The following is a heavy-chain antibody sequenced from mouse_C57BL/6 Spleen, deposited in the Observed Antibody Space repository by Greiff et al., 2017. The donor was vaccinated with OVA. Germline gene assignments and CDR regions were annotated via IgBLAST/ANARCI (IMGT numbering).Heavy chain of an antibody. CDR1: GYTFTEYT. CDR2: FYPGSGSI. J-gene: IGHJ1*03. CDR3: ARHEGDYYGSSYWYFDV. V-gene: IGHV1-62-2*01. D-gene: IGHD1-1*01. Sequence: VQLQQSGAELVKPGASVKLSCKASGYTFTEYTIHWVKQRSGQGLEWIGWFYPGSGSIKYNEKFKDKATLTADKSSSTVYMELSRSTSEDSAVYFCARHEGDYYGSSYWYFDVWGTGTTVTVSS.